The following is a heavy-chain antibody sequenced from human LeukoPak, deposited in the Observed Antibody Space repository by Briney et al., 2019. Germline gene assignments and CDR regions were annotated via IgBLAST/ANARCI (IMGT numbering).Heavy chain of an antibody. CDR3: ARHAFDI. Sequence: RSSETLSLTCTVSGDSISSGDYYWSWIRQPPGKGLEWIGYIYYSGSTYYNPSLKSRPTISIDTSKNQFSLKLRSVTAADTAVYYCARHAFDIWGQGTMVTVSS. J-gene: IGHJ3*02. V-gene: IGHV4-30-4*02. CDR2: IYYSGST. CDR1: GDSISSGDYY.